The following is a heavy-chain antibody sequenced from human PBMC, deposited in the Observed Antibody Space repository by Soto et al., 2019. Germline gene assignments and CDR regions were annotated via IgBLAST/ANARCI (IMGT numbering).Heavy chain of an antibody. CDR3: ARAGLYGSGSYKAFDT. Sequence: QVQVVESGGGVVQPGMSLRLSCAASEFTLSIYAMHWVRQAPGKGLAWVAVISYDGRQKYYADSVKGRFTISRDTSMNTLYLQMNSLRADDTAAYYGARAGLYGSGSYKAFDTWGQGTMVTVSS. V-gene: IGHV3-30*04. CDR1: EFTLSIYA. D-gene: IGHD3-10*01. J-gene: IGHJ3*02. CDR2: ISYDGRQK.